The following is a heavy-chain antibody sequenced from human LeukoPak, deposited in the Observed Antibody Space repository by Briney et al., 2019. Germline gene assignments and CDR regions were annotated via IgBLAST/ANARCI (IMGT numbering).Heavy chain of an antibody. J-gene: IGHJ6*04. CDR3: ARDLDDLLYYYYGMGV. D-gene: IGHD1-1*01. CDR1: GFTFSSYW. Sequence: GGSLRLSCAASGFTFSSYWMSWVRQAPGKGLEWVANIKQDGSEKYYVDSVKGRFTISRDNAKNSLYLQMNSLRAEDTAVYYCARDLDDLLYYYYGMGVWGKGTTVTVSS. CDR2: IKQDGSEK. V-gene: IGHV3-7*03.